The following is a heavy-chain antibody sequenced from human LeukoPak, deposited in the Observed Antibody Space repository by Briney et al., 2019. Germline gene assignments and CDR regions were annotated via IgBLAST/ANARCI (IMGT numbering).Heavy chain of an antibody. Sequence: GGSLRLSCAASGFTFSSHAMSWVRQAPGKGLEWVSAISGSGGSTYYADSVKGRFTISRDNSKNTLYLQMNSLRAEDTAVYYCAKDRVRDYYDSSGRYYFDYWGQGTLVTVSS. V-gene: IGHV3-23*01. D-gene: IGHD3-22*01. CDR2: ISGSGGST. CDR3: AKDRVRDYYDSSGRYYFDY. J-gene: IGHJ4*02. CDR1: GFTFSSHA.